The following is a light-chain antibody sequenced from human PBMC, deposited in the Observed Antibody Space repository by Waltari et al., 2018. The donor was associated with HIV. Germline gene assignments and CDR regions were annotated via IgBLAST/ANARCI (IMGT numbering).Light chain of an antibody. V-gene: IGLV2-23*01. CDR3: QSYDSNLSGL. J-gene: IGLJ2*01. CDR1: SSDIGTYHL. CDR2: EAT. Sequence: QSALTQPRSVSGSPGQSVTISCTGTSSDIGTYHLVSWYQQHPGRAPKLIIYEATQRPSGVSHRFSGSKSGTTASLTISGLQSEDEADYYCQSYDSNLSGLFGGGTKVTVL.